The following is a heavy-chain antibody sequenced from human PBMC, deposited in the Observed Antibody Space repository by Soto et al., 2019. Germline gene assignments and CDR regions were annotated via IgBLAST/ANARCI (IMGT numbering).Heavy chain of an antibody. J-gene: IGHJ4*02. V-gene: IGHV3-48*03. CDR3: ARDAGLSGYYYDSSRYPDY. CDR2: ISSGGATI. D-gene: IGHD3-22*01. CDR1: GFTFSSYE. Sequence: GSLRLSCAASGFTFSSYEMNWVRQAPGKGLEWISYISSGGATIDYADSVKGRFTISRDNAKNSLYLQMNSLRAEDTAVYYCARDAGLSGYYYDSSRYPDYWGQATLV.